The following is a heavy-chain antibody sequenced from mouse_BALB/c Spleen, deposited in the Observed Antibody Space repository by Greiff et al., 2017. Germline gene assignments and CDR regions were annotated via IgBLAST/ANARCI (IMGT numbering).Heavy chain of an antibody. CDR1: GYSITSDYA. Sequence: EVQLVESGPGLVKPSQSLSLTCTVTGYSITSDYAWNWIRQFPGNKLEWMGYISYSGSTSYNPSLKSRISITRDTSKNQFFLQLNSVTTEDTATYYCARSYYYGSSPDYWGQGTTLTVSS. D-gene: IGHD1-1*01. V-gene: IGHV3-2*02. CDR3: ARSYYYGSSPDY. CDR2: ISYSGST. J-gene: IGHJ2*01.